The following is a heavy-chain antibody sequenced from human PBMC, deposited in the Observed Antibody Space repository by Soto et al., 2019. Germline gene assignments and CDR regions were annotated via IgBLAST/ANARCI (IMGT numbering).Heavy chain of an antibody. CDR2: MNPNNGNT. V-gene: IGHV1-8*01. CDR1: AYTFTSYD. Sequence: GASVKVSCKAAAYTFTSYDINWVRQATGQDFEWMGWMNPNNGNTAYAQKFQGRVTMTRDTSKSTAFMELSSLTSEDTAVYYCARGPRNWGVDYWGQVTLVTVSS. D-gene: IGHD7-27*01. CDR3: ARGPRNWGVDY. J-gene: IGHJ4*02.